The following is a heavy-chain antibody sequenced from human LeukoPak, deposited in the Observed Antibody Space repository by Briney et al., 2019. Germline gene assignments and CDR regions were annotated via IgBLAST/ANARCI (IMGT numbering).Heavy chain of an antibody. CDR2: ISYDGSNK. J-gene: IGHJ6*03. CDR3: ARGVYSSSWYNDYYYYYMDV. D-gene: IGHD6-13*01. CDR1: GFTFSSYG. Sequence: GGSLRLSCAASGFTFSSYGMHWVRQAPGKGLEWVAVISYDGSNKYYADSVKGRFTISRDNSKNTLYLQMNSLRAEDTAVYYCARGVYSSSWYNDYYYYYMDVWGKGTTVTVSS. V-gene: IGHV3-30*03.